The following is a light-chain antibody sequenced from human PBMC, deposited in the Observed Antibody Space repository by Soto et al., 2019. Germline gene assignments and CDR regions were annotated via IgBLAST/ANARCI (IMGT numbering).Light chain of an antibody. CDR3: QQYDNLPPYT. CDR1: RDISVY. J-gene: IGKJ2*01. CDR2: DAS. V-gene: IGKV1-33*01. Sequence: DIQMTQSPSSLCASVGDRVTITCQASRDISVYLNWYQQKPGRPPKLLVYDASNLQTGVPSRFSGSGSGTHFTFTISSQQPEDIATYYCQQYDNLPPYTFGQGTKLEIK.